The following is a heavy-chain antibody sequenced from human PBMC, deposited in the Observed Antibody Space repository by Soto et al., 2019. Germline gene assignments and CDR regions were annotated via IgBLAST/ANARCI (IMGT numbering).Heavy chain of an antibody. D-gene: IGHD2-21*01. V-gene: IGHV1-46*01. J-gene: IGHJ6*02. CDR3: ARVHCGGDCRPGEWFYYYGMDV. CDR1: GYRFVDYY. Sequence: ASVKVSCKASGYRFVDYYIHWVRQAPGQGLEWMGIINPKGCESKHAQKFQGRVTMTMDTSTSTVYMDLRSLTSEDTAVYYCARVHCGGDCRPGEWFYYYGMDVWGQGTTVTVS. CDR2: INPKGCES.